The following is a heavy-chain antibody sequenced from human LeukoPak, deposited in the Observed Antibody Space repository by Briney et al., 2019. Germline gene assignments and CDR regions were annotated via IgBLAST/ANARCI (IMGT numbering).Heavy chain of an antibody. Sequence: PSETLSLTCTVSGGSIGSDYWYWIRQPPGKGLEWIGYFYNSGITNYNPSLKSRVTISVDTSKNHFSLKLSSVTAADTAVYYCAREAVAGDSGSNYYYYGVDVWGQGTTVTVSS. CDR3: AREAVAGDSGSNYYYYGVDV. CDR2: FYNSGIT. V-gene: IGHV4-59*01. CDR1: GGSIGSDY. D-gene: IGHD3-10*01. J-gene: IGHJ6*02.